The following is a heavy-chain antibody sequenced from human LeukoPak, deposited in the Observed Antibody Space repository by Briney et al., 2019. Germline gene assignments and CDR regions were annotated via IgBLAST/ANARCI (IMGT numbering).Heavy chain of an antibody. D-gene: IGHD1-26*01. CDR1: GYTFTGYY. CDR3: ARIPANRYSGSYDY. Sequence: ASVKVSCKASGYTFTGYYMHWVRQAPGQGLEWMGWINPNSGGTNYAQKFQGRVTMTRDTSISTAYMELSRLRSDDTAVYYCARIPANRYSGSYDYRGQGTLVTVSS. J-gene: IGHJ4*02. V-gene: IGHV1-2*02. CDR2: INPNSGGT.